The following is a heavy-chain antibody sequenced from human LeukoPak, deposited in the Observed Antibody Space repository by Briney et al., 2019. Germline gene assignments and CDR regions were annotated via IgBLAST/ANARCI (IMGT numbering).Heavy chain of an antibody. V-gene: IGHV4-59*05. Sequence: SETLSLTCTVSGGSISNYYWSWIRQPPGKELEWIASINYGGTTYYNPSLKSRVTISVDTSKNQFSLRLSSVTAADTAVYLCARYVVYGSGKYYFDYWGQGALVTVSS. CDR2: INYGGTT. J-gene: IGHJ4*02. CDR3: ARYVVYGSGKYYFDY. D-gene: IGHD3-10*01. CDR1: GGSISNYY.